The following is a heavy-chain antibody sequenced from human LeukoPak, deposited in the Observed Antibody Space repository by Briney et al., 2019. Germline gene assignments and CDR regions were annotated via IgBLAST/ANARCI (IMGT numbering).Heavy chain of an antibody. D-gene: IGHD1-26*01. Sequence: GGSLRLSCAASGFTFSSYEMNWVRQAPGKGLEWVSYISSSSSTIYYADSVKGRFTISRDNAKNSLYLQMNSLRAEDTAVYYCARGIVGATGYFDYWGQGTLVTVSS. J-gene: IGHJ4*02. CDR3: ARGIVGATGYFDY. CDR1: GFTFSSYE. CDR2: ISSSSSTI. V-gene: IGHV3-48*03.